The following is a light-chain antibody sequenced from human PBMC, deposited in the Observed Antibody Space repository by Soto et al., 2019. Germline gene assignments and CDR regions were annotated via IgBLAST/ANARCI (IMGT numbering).Light chain of an antibody. V-gene: IGLV6-57*03. CDR3: QSYDSSNYWV. CDR1: SGSIASNY. Sequence: NFMLTQPHSLSESPGKTVTISCTRSSGSIASNYVQWYQQRPGSAPTSLIYEDNQRPSGVPDRFSGSIDGSSNSASLTISGLKTEDEADYYCQSYDSSNYWVFGGGTKLTVL. CDR2: EDN. J-gene: IGLJ3*02.